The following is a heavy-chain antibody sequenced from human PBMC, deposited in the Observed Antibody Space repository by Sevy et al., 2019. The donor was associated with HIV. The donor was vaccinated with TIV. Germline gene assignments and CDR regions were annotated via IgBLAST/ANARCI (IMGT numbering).Heavy chain of an antibody. CDR3: AREGKMTTVTTGGDYDY. Sequence: GESLKISCKGSGYSFTSYWIGWVRQMPGKGLEWMGIIYPGDSDTRYSPSFQGQVTISADKSISTAYLQWSSLKASDTAMYYCAREGKMTTVTTGGDYDYWGQGTLVTVSS. J-gene: IGHJ4*02. D-gene: IGHD4-17*01. CDR2: IYPGDSDT. CDR1: GYSFTSYW. V-gene: IGHV5-51*01.